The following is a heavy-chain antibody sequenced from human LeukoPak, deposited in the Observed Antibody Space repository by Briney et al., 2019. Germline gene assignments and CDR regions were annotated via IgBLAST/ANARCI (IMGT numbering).Heavy chain of an antibody. J-gene: IGHJ4*02. CDR3: ARGGYSSGWYYFEY. D-gene: IGHD6-19*01. CDR1: GGSFSGYY. CDR2: VIQGGST. V-gene: IGHV4-34*01. Sequence: SETLSLTCTVHGGSFSGYYWNWIRQTPGKGLEWIGEVIQGGSTNYNPSLKSRVTMSVDTSILQFSLKLRSVTAADTAVYFCARGGYSSGWYYFEYWGQGIPVAVSS.